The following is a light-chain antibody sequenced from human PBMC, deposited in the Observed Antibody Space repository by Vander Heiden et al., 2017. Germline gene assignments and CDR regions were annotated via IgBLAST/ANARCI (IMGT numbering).Light chain of an antibody. V-gene: IGLV1-51*01. CDR1: STNIGNNY. Sequence: QSVLTQPPSVSAAPGKKVTIACSGSSTNIGNNYVSWYQQLPGTAPKLLIYDNNKRPAGIPDRFSGSKSGTSATLGITGLQTGDEADYYCGTWDSSLSAAYVFGTGTKVTVL. CDR2: DNN. CDR3: GTWDSSLSAAYV. J-gene: IGLJ1*01.